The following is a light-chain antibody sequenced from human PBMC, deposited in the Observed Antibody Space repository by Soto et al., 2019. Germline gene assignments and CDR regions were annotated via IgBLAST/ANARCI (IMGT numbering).Light chain of an antibody. V-gene: IGKV1-5*01. CDR2: DVS. CDR3: QKYDRAPRT. Sequence: DIQMTQSPSTLSASIGDRVVITCRASESISSWLAWYQQKPGKAPKLLIYDVSSLESGVPSRFSGSGSGTDFTLTISSLQPEDFATYYCQKYDRAPRTFGQGTKV. CDR1: ESISSW. J-gene: IGKJ1*01.